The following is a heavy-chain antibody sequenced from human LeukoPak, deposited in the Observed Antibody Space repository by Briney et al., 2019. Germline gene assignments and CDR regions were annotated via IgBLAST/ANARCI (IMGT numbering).Heavy chain of an antibody. D-gene: IGHD3-10*01. CDR2: INSNSGGT. V-gene: IGHV1-2*02. Sequence: ASVKVSCKASGYTFTGYYMHWVRQAPGQGLEWMGWINSNSGGTNYAQKFQGRVTMTRDTSISTAYMELSRLRSDDTAVYYCAREFRGITMVRGVSPLFYWGQGTLVTVSS. CDR3: AREFRGITMVRGVSPLFY. J-gene: IGHJ4*02. CDR1: GYTFTGYY.